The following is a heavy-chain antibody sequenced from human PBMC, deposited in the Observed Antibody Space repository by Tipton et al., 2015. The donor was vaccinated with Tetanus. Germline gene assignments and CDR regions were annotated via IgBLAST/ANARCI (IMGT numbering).Heavy chain of an antibody. J-gene: IGHJ3*02. CDR3: ARLSSTANDAHAFDI. V-gene: IGHV4-34*01. CDR1: GGSFSGYY. D-gene: IGHD2-21*02. Sequence: TLSLTCAVYGGSFSGYYWSWIRQPPGKGLEWIGEINHSGSTNYNPSLRSRVTMSVDTSKIQFSLKLSSVTAADTAVYYCARLSSTANDAHAFDIWGQGTMVTVSS. CDR2: INHSGST.